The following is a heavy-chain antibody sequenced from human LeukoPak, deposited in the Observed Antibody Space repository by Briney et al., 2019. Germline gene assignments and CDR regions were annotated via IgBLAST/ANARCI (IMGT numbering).Heavy chain of an antibody. V-gene: IGHV7-4-1*02. CDR1: GYTFIHYA. Sequence: ASVKVSCKASGYTFIHYAINWVRQAPGHGLEWLGWINTDTGDATYAQAFTGRFVFSLDTSVSTAYLQITSLRADDTAVYYCAKVPRVTGATLSDFWGQGTLVSVSS. CDR2: INTDTGDA. D-gene: IGHD1-14*01. CDR3: AKVPRVTGATLSDF. J-gene: IGHJ4*02.